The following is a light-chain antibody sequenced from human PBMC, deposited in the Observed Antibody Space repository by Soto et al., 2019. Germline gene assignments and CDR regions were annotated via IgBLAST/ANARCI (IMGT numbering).Light chain of an antibody. CDR3: HQYNSWPPGT. CDR2: DAS. Sequence: EIVLTQSPAILSVSPGERATLSCRASQSISRSLAWYQQKPGQAPRLLISDASTRATGIPARFSGSGSGTEFTLTISSLQSEDFALYYCHQYNSWPPGTFGQETKVEIK. J-gene: IGKJ2*01. CDR1: QSISRS. V-gene: IGKV3-15*01.